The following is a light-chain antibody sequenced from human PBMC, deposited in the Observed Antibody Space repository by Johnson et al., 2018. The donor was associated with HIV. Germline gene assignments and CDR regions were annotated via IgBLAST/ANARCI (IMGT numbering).Light chain of an antibody. V-gene: IGLV1-51*02. CDR2: ENN. Sequence: QSVLTQSPSVSAAPGQKVTISCSGSSSNIGNNYVSWYQQLPGTAPKLLIYENNKRPSGIPDRFSGSKSGTSATLGIAGLQTGDEADYYCGTWDNSLTTGARFGTGTKVTVL. CDR3: GTWDNSLTTGAR. J-gene: IGLJ1*01. CDR1: SSNIGNNY.